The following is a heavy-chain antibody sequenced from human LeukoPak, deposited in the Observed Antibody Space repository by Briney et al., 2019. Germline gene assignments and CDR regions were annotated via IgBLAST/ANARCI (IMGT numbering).Heavy chain of an antibody. V-gene: IGHV6-1*01. D-gene: IGHD1-26*01. CDR1: GDSVSSNSAA. CDR3: SCSPSGSYPDS. CDR2: TYYMSKWYN. Sequence: SQTLSLTCAISGDSVSSNSAAWNWIRQSPSGGLEWLGRTYYMSKWYNDYAVSVKSRITITADTSKNQFSLLLNSVTPEDTAVYYCSCSPSGSYPDSWGQGTLVAVSS. J-gene: IGHJ4*02.